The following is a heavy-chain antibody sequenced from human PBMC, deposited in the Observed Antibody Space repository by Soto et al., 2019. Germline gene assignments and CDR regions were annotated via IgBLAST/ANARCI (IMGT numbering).Heavy chain of an antibody. Sequence: QVQVVESGGGVVQPGTSLRLSCAASGFTFSNFGMHWVRQAPGKGLEWVEVIWHDGKNKYYADSVEGRFTISRDNSKNTLNLKTNSLRAEDTAVYYCARNPGKEEAIDYWGQGTLVIVSS. V-gene: IGHV3-33*01. J-gene: IGHJ4*02. CDR1: GFTFSNFG. CDR2: IWHDGKNK. CDR3: ARNPGKEEAIDY.